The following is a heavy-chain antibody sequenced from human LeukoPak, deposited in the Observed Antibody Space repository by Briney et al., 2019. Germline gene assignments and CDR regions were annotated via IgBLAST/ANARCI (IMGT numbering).Heavy chain of an antibody. CDR1: GGSISSGDYF. CDR3: AREPLSRRRAFDL. V-gene: IGHV3-53*01. J-gene: IGHJ3*01. CDR2: IYSDGST. Sequence: LSLTCNVSGGSISSGDYFWSWIRQAPGKGLEWVSVIYSDGSTYYTDSVKGRFTISRDNSKSTLFLRMSSLRVEDTAVYYCAREPLSRRRAFDLWGQGTVVTVSS.